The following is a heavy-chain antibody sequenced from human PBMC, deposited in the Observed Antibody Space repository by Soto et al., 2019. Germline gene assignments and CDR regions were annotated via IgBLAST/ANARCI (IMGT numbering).Heavy chain of an antibody. CDR2: MNPNSGNT. J-gene: IGHJ6*03. D-gene: IGHD4-17*01. CDR1: GYTFTSYD. CDR3: ATTTVTTFNYMDV. V-gene: IGHV1-8*01. Sequence: ASVKVSCKASGYTFTSYDINWVRQATGQGLEWMGWMNPNSGNTGYSQKFQGRVTMTRNTSISTAYMELSSLRSEDTAVYYCATTTVTTFNYMDVWGKGTPVTVSS.